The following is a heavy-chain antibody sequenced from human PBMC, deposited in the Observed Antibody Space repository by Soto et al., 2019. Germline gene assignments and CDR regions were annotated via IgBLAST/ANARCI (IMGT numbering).Heavy chain of an antibody. CDR2: IKSDGSST. CDR1: GFTFRSYW. D-gene: IGHD3-22*01. Sequence: VGSLRLSCAASGFTFRSYWMHWVRQAPGKGLVWVSRIKSDGSSTSYADSVKGRFTISRDNVKNTLYLQMNSLRAEDTAVYYCARDQVDYDSSGSIDYWGQGTLVTVSS. J-gene: IGHJ4*02. CDR3: ARDQVDYDSSGSIDY. V-gene: IGHV3-74*01.